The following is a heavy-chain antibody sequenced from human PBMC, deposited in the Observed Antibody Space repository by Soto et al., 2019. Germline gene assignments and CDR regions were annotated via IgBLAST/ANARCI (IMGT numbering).Heavy chain of an antibody. D-gene: IGHD1-7*01. CDR1: GFTFSSYG. V-gene: IGHV3-33*01. CDR2: IWYDGSNK. J-gene: IGHJ4*02. CDR3: ARDLGNWNYSLDY. Sequence: GGSLRLSCAASGFTFSSYGMHWVRQAPGKGLEWVAVIWYDGSNKYYADSVKGRFTISRDNSKNTLYLRMNSLRAEDTAVYYCARDLGNWNYSLDYWGQGTLVTVSS.